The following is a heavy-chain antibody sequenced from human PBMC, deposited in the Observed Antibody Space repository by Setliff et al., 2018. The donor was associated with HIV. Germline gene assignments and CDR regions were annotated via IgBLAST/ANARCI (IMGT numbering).Heavy chain of an antibody. J-gene: IGHJ4*02. V-gene: IGHV1-46*01. CDR2: ISPSGGAT. CDR1: GYTFTSYY. Sequence: GASVKVSCKASGYTFTSYYIHWVRQAPGQGLEWMGMISPSGGATTYAQKFQGRVTMTRDTSTSTVYMELSSLRSEDTAVYYCARSQITYRNFDHWGQGTLVTV. D-gene: IGHD1-20*01. CDR3: ARSQITYRNFDH.